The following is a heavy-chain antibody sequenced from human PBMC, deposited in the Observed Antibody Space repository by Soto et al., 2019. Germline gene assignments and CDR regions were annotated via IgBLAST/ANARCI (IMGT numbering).Heavy chain of an antibody. J-gene: IGHJ4*02. Sequence: PSETLSLTCTVSGGSISSGDYYWSWIRQPPGKGLEWIGYIYYSGSTYYNPSLKSRVTISVDTSKNQFSLKLSSVTAADTAVYYCVGGGTAMVDYWGQGTLVTVPQ. CDR3: VGGGTAMVDY. CDR1: GGSISSGDYY. CDR2: IYYSGST. D-gene: IGHD5-18*01. V-gene: IGHV4-30-4*01.